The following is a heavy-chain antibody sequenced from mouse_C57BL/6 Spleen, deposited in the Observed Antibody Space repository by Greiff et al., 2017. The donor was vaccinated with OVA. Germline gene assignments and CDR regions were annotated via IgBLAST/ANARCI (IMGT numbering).Heavy chain of an antibody. CDR2: IYPSDSET. CDR3: ARDWEGYFDV. Sequence: VQLQQPGAELVRPGSSVKLSCKASGYTFTSYWMDWVKQRPGQGLEWIGNIYPSDSETHYNQKFKDKATLTVDKSSSTAYMQLSSLTSEDSAVYYCARDWEGYFDVWGTGTTVTVSS. J-gene: IGHJ1*03. CDR1: GYTFTSYW. D-gene: IGHD4-1*01. V-gene: IGHV1-61*01.